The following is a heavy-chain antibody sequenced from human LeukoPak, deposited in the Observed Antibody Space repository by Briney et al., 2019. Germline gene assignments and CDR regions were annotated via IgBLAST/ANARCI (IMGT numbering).Heavy chain of an antibody. D-gene: IGHD2-2*01. J-gene: IGHJ5*02. CDR3: ARSRLLKPAANWFDP. CDR1: GGSISSYY. CDR2: IYYSGST. V-gene: IGHV4-59*01. Sequence: SETLSLTCTVSGGSISSYYWSWIRQPPGKGREWIGYIYYSGSTNYNPSLKSRVTISVDTSKNQFSLKLSSVTAADTAVYYCARSRLLKPAANWFDPWGQGTLVTVSS.